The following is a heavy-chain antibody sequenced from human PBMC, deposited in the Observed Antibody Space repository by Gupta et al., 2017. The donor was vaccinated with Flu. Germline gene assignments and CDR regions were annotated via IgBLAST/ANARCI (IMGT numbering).Heavy chain of an antibody. CDR3: ARGSGGGYSGYDSGTFDL. CDR1: GFSISGHY. CDR2: IHYRGST. J-gene: IGHJ4*02. V-gene: IGHV4-59*11. Sequence: QVQLQESGPGLVKPSETLSLTCTVSGFSISGHYWSWIRQPPGKGLEWIGYIHYRGSTNYNPSLKSRVIMSVDMSKNQFSLKLTSVTAADTAVYYCARGSGGGYSGYDSGTFDLWGQGTPVTVSS. D-gene: IGHD5-12*01.